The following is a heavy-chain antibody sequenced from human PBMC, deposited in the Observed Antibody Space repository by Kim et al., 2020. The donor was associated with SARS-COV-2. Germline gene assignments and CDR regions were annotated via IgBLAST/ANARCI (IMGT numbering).Heavy chain of an antibody. V-gene: IGHV4-39*01. CDR2: VYYSGVT. CDR1: GASISSSTHY. Sequence: SETLSLTCSVSGASISSSTHYWGWIRQPPGKGLEWIGSVYYSGVTDYSPSLRSRLTMSVDTSKNQFSLRLSSVTGADTAMYYCVRYRYGSMADDWGQGNL. D-gene: IGHD5-18*01. J-gene: IGHJ4*02. CDR3: VRYRYGSMADD.